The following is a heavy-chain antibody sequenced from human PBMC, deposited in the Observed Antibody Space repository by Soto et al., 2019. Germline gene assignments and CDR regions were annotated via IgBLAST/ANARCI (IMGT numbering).Heavy chain of an antibody. CDR3: ARQTTKGYWSHGMDV. V-gene: IGHV6-1*01. CDR2: TYCRSKCYD. J-gene: IGHJ6*02. Sequence: SQTLSLTCAISGDSVSSTSATWNWIRQSPSRGLEWLGRTYCRSKCYDEYAVSVRSRITINPDTSKNHFSLQVNSVTPEDTAIYYCARQTTKGYWSHGMDVWGQGTTVTVSS. CDR1: GDSVSSTSAT. D-gene: IGHD2-8*02.